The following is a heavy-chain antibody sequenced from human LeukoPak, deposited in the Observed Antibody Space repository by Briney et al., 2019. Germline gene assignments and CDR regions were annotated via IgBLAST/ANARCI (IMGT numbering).Heavy chain of an antibody. D-gene: IGHD3-3*01. CDR3: ARATPPSWSGYYSFDY. J-gene: IGHJ4*02. Sequence: GGSLRLSCAASGFTFDDYGMSWVRHAPGKGLEWVSGINWNGGSTGYADSVKGRFTISRDNAKNSLYLQMNSLRAEDTALYYCARATPPSWSGYYSFDYWGQGTLVTVSS. CDR1: GFTFDDYG. CDR2: INWNGGST. V-gene: IGHV3-20*04.